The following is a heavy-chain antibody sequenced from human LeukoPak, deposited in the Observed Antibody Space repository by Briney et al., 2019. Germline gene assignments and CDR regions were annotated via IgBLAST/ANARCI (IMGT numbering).Heavy chain of an antibody. Sequence: GGSLRLSCAASGFTVSGNYMSWVRQAPGKGVEWVSVIYRGGSTYYADSVKGGFTMSRHNSKKTLCLEMKSRGGEERAVYYCARVGMAGPYYYYYGMDLWGQGTTVTVSS. J-gene: IGHJ6*02. CDR3: ARVGMAGPYYYYYGMDL. V-gene: IGHV3-53*04. CDR2: IYRGGST. CDR1: GFTVSGNY. D-gene: IGHD6-19*01.